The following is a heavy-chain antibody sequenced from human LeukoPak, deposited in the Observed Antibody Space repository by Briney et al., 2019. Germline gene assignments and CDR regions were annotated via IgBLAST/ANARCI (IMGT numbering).Heavy chain of an antibody. CDR3: ARDRPTGASRLFVVQ. CDR2: MSSGSSYI. V-gene: IGHV3-21*01. J-gene: IGHJ4*02. Sequence: GGSLRLSCAASGFSFRSYSMTWVRQAPGKGLEWVSSMSSGSSYIYYADSVRGRFTISRDNAKNSLYLLMNSRRVEDTAVYYCARDRPTGASRLFVVQWGQGTLVTVSS. D-gene: IGHD3-3*01. CDR1: GFSFRSYS.